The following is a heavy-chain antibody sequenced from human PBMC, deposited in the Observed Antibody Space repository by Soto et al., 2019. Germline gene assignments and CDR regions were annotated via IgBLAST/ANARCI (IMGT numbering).Heavy chain of an antibody. D-gene: IGHD3-3*01. CDR2: ISSSSTNT. CDR3: ARGQKDFWSGYLEGAFDY. CDR1: GFTFSDYY. V-gene: IGHV3-11*06. J-gene: IGHJ4*02. Sequence: GGSLRLSCAASGFTFSDYYMSWIRQAPGKGLEWVSYISSSSTNTNYADSVKGRFTISRDNAKNSLYLQMNSLRAEDTVVYYCARGQKDFWSGYLEGAFDYWGQGTLVNVSS.